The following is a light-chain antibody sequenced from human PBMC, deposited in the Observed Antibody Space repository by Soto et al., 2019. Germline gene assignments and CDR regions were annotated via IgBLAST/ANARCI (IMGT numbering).Light chain of an antibody. J-gene: IGKJ1*01. CDR2: RAS. CDR3: QQYNNWPPAT. Sequence: EIVLTQSPGTLSLSPGERATLSCRASQSVSSDYLAWYQQKPGQTPKVLIYRASSRATGIPDRFSGSGSGTDFTLTISRLEPEDFAVYYCQQYNNWPPATFGQGTKVEIK. CDR1: QSVSSDY. V-gene: IGKV3-20*01.